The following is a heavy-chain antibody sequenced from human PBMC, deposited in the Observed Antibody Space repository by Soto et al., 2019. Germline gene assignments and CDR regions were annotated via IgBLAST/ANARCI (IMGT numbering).Heavy chain of an antibody. J-gene: IGHJ4*02. CDR3: AKLGGGIAY. CDR2: IWGSGGST. Sequence: GXSLRLACTASGFSFRNYAISWCRQAPGKGLEWVAFIWGSGGSTYYADSVKGRFTISRDNSKNTLYLPMNSLRAEDTAVYYCAKLGGGIAYWGQGTLVTVSS. D-gene: IGHD1-26*01. CDR1: GFSFRNYA. V-gene: IGHV3-23*01.